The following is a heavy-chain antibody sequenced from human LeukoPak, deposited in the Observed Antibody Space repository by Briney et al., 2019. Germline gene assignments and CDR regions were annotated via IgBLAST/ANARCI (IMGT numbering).Heavy chain of an antibody. D-gene: IGHD3-3*01. CDR2: IYYSGST. J-gene: IGHJ5*02. CDR1: GGSISSYY. CDR3: ARSLTSRITIFGGVSGNWFDP. Sequence: KPSETLSLTCTVSGGSISSYYWSWIRQPPGKGLEWIGYIYYSGSTNYNPSLKGRVTISVDTSKNQFSLKLSSVTAADTAVYYCARSLTSRITIFGGVSGNWFDPWGQGTLVTVSS. V-gene: IGHV4-59*01.